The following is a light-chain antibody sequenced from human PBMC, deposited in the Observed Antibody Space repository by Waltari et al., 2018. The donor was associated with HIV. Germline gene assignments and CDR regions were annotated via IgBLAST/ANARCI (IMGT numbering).Light chain of an antibody. CDR1: KGISSY. Sequence: QLTQSPSFLSASVGDRVTITCRASKGISSYLAWYQQKPGKAPKLLTYAASTSQSGVPSRFSGSGSGTEFTLTISSLQPEDFATYYCQQLNSYPYTFGQGTKLEIK. J-gene: IGKJ2*01. CDR2: AAS. V-gene: IGKV1-9*01. CDR3: QQLNSYPYT.